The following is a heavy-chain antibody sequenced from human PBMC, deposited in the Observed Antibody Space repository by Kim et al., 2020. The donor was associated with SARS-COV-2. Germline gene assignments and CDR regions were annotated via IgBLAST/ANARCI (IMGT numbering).Heavy chain of an antibody. CDR2: ISWNSGSI. V-gene: IGHV3-9*01. Sequence: GGSLRLSCAASGFTFDDYAMHWVRQAPGKGLEWVSGISWNSGSIGYADSVKGRFTISRDNAKNSLYLQMNSLRAEDTALYYCAKDVGGSSGYFSYYYYG. CDR3: AKDVGGSSGYFSYYYYG. CDR1: GFTFDDYA. J-gene: IGHJ6*01. D-gene: IGHD3-22*01.